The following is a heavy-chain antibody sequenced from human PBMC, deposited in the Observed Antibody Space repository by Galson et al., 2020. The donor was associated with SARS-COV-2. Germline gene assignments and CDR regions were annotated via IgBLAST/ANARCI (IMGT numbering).Heavy chain of an antibody. Sequence: GSLRLSCAASGFTFSSYSMNWVRQAPGKGLEWVSSISSSSSYIYFADSVKGRFTISRDNAKNSLYLQMNSLRAEDTAVYYCASGAVAGYYYYYGMDVWGQGTTVTVSS. V-gene: IGHV3-21*01. D-gene: IGHD6-19*01. CDR1: GFTFSSYS. CDR3: ASGAVAGYYYYYGMDV. CDR2: ISSSSSYI. J-gene: IGHJ6*02.